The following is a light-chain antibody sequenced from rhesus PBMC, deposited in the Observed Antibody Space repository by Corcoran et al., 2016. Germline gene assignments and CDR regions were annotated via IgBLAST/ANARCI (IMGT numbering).Light chain of an antibody. CDR3: CSCSIDNTYM. Sequence: QSALTQPPSVSKSLGQSVTISCTGTNSDIGSYYGVSWYQQYEGTAPRLLIYEVNKRPSGVSDRFSGAKSGNTASLTISGLKDEDEAHYYCCSCSIDNTYMFGSGTRLTVL. CDR2: EVN. CDR1: NSDIGSYYG. J-gene: IGLJ1*01. V-gene: IGLV2-38*01.